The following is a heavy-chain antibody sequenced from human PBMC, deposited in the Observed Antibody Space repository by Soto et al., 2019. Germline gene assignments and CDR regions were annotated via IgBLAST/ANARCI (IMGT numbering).Heavy chain of an antibody. V-gene: IGHV3-74*01. J-gene: IGHJ4*02. D-gene: IGHD2-21*01. CDR1: GFPFTNYW. CDR3: ACWVHIVPVAPSDFDR. Sequence: PGGSLRLSCAASGFPFTNYWMNWVRHTPGNGLVWDCRMSPGGSDVGYADYVEGRFTVSRDNAKNTLYLQMHSLRAEDTAMYYCACWVHIVPVAPSDFDRWGQGTLVTVSS. CDR2: MSPGGSDV.